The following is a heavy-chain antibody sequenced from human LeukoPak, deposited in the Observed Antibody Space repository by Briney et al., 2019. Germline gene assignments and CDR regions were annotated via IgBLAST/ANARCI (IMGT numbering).Heavy chain of an antibody. V-gene: IGHV3-7*01. CDR3: ARDREQLVR. Sequence: PGGTLRLSCAASGFTFSSYWRSWVRQAPGKGLEWVANIKQDGSEKYYVDSVKRRFTISRDNAKNSLYLQMHSLRAEDTAVYYFARDREQLVRWGQGTLVTVYS. J-gene: IGHJ1*01. D-gene: IGHD6-6*01. CDR1: GFTFSSYW. CDR2: IKQDGSEK.